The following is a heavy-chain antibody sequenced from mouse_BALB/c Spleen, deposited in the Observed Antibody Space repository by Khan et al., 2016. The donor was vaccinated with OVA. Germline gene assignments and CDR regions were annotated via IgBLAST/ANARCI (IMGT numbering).Heavy chain of an antibody. Sequence: EVQLVESGPGLVKPSQSLSLTCTVTGYSITSDYAWNWIRQFPGNKLEWMGYISSTGSTSYNPSLKSRISITRDISKNQFFLQLKSVTTEDTATYCCARSLYYSYGYALDCWGRGTSVTVSS. CDR3: ARSLYYSYGYALDC. CDR2: ISSTGST. J-gene: IGHJ4*01. V-gene: IGHV3-2*02. CDR1: GYSITSDYA. D-gene: IGHD2-12*01.